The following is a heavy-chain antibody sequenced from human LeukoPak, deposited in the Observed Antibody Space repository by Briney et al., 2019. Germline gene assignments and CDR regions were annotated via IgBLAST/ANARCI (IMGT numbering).Heavy chain of an antibody. CDR2: ISWNSDSI. J-gene: IGHJ4*02. CDR1: GFTFDDYA. Sequence: GGSLRLSCAASGFTFDDYAMHWVRQAPGKSLEWVSGISWNSDSIGYADSVKGRFTISRDNAKNSLYLQMNSLRAEDTALYYCAKGFGYSSSVNYFDYWGQGTLVTVSS. D-gene: IGHD6-6*01. V-gene: IGHV3-9*01. CDR3: AKGFGYSSSVNYFDY.